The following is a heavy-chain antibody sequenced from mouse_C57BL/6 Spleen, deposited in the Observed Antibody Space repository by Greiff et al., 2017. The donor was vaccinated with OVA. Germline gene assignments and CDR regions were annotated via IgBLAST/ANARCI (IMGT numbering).Heavy chain of an antibody. CDR2: IYPRSGNT. CDR1: GYTFTSYG. CDR3: ARRNGSSYPYYAMDY. V-gene: IGHV1-81*01. D-gene: IGHD1-1*01. J-gene: IGHJ4*01. Sequence: VQLQESGAELARPGASVKLSCKASGYTFTSYGISWVKQRTGQGLEWIGEIYPRSGNTYYNEKFKGTATLTADKSSSTAYMELRSLTSEDSAVYFCARRNGSSYPYYAMDYWGQGTSVTVSS.